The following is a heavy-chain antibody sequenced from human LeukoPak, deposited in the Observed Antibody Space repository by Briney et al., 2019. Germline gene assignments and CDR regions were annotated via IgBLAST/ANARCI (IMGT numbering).Heavy chain of an antibody. J-gene: IGHJ4*02. Sequence: GGSLRLSCAASGFTFSSYSMNWVRQAPGKGLEWVSSISSSSSYIYYADSVKGRFTISRDNAKNSLYLQMNSLRAEDTAVYYCARDGSPVPYEGVAAVDYWGQGTLVTVSS. V-gene: IGHV3-21*01. CDR1: GFTFSSYS. D-gene: IGHD6-13*01. CDR2: ISSSSSYI. CDR3: ARDGSPVPYEGVAAVDY.